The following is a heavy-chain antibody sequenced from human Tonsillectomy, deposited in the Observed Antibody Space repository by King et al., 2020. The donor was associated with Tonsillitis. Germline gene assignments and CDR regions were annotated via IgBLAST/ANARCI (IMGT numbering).Heavy chain of an antibody. CDR2: ISASSNTI. CDR3: VLADSGSSYGYYY. V-gene: IGHV3-48*01. Sequence: VQLVESGGGLVQPGGSLRLSCAVSGLTFSTYNMNWVRQAPGKGLEWVSYISASSNTIYYADPVKGRFTISRDNAKKSLHLQMNTLRAEDTAVYYCVLADSGSSYGYYYWGQGTLVTVSS. J-gene: IGHJ4*02. CDR1: GLTFSTYN. D-gene: IGHD5-18*01.